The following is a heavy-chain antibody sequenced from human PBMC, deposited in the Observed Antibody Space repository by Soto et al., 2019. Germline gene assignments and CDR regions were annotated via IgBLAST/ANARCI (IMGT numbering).Heavy chain of an antibody. V-gene: IGHV4-30-4*01. J-gene: IGHJ4*02. CDR2: IYYNETA. CDR3: GALLAGG. Sequence: QVQLQEPGPRLVSPSETLSLTCTVSGASVTSGDFYWSWIRQPPGKGLERIGYIYYNETAYYTPSLKSRTAISVDTSKHHFTLTLTSVTAADTAIYYCGALLAGGWGQGSLVTVSS. D-gene: IGHD3-10*01. CDR1: GASVTSGDFY.